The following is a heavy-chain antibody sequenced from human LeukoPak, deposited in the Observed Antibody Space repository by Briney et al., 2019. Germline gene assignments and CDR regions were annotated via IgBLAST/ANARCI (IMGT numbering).Heavy chain of an antibody. Sequence: GGSLRLSCAASGFTFSSYSMNWVRQAPGKGLEWVSHISSVSSTIYYADSVKGRFTTSRDNAKNSLYLQMNGLRAEDTAVYYCAKFAAARSFDSWGQGTLVTVSS. J-gene: IGHJ4*02. D-gene: IGHD6-13*01. CDR3: AKFAAARSFDS. V-gene: IGHV3-48*01. CDR1: GFTFSSYS. CDR2: ISSVSSTI.